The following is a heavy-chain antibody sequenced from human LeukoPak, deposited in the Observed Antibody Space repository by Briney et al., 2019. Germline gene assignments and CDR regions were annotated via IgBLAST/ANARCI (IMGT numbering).Heavy chain of an antibody. CDR1: GGSISTSNYY. CDR2: IFYSGST. D-gene: IGHD6-19*01. J-gene: IGHJ4*02. CDR3: ARGHSGWSYYFDY. Sequence: PSETLSLTCTVSGGSISTSNYYWGWIRQPPGKGLEWIGNIFYSGSTYYGPSLKSRVTISLDTSRNQFSLKLSSVTAADTAVYYCARGHSGWSYYFDYWGQGTLVTVSS. V-gene: IGHV4-39*07.